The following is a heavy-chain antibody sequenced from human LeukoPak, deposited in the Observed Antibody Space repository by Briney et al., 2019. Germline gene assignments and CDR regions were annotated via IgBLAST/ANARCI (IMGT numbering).Heavy chain of an antibody. CDR1: GFTLSSHW. V-gene: IGHV3-7*01. D-gene: IGHD1-7*01. CDR2: INQDASAK. CDR3: ARWNIRGTAHQLDF. J-gene: IGHJ4*02. Sequence: GGSLRLSCAASGFTLSSHWMTWVRQAPGKGLEWVANINQDASAKYYVASVRGHFTISRDNAKNSIYLQMNSLRVDDTAVYYCARWNIRGTAHQLDFWGQGTLVTVSS.